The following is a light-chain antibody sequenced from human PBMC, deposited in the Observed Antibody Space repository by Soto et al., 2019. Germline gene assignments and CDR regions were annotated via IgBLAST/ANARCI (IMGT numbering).Light chain of an antibody. Sequence: QSVLTQPASVSGSPGQSIAISCTGTSSDVGGYNYVSWYQHHPGKAPKLMIYDVSNRPSGVSNRFSGSKSGNTASLTISGLQAEDEADYYCSSYTSXSTLYVFGTGTKVTVL. J-gene: IGLJ1*01. CDR1: SSDVGGYNY. V-gene: IGLV2-14*03. CDR2: DVS. CDR3: SSYTSXSTLYV.